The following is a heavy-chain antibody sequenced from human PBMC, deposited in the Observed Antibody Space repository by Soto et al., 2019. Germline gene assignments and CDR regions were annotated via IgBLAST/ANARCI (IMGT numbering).Heavy chain of an antibody. CDR2: IYYSGNT. CDR3: ARTPDY. J-gene: IGHJ4*02. V-gene: IGHV4-31*03. Sequence: NPSETLSLTCTVSGGSISSGGYYWSWIRHHPGKGLEWIGYIYYSGNTYYNPSLKSRVTISVDTSKNHFSLKLSSVTAADTAVYYCARTPDYWGQGTLVTVSS. CDR1: GGSISSGGYY.